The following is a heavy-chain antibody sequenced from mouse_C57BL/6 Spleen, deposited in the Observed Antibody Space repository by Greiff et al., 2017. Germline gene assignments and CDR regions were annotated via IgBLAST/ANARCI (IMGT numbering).Heavy chain of an antibody. CDR3: ARPHYGSSYVNDFDY. CDR2: IYPGSGNT. V-gene: IGHV1-66*01. Sequence: QVQLQQSGPELVKPGASVKISCKASGYSFTGYYINWVKQRPGQGLEWIGWIYPGSGNTKYNEKFKGKATLTADTSSSTAYMQLSSLTSVDSAVYYCARPHYGSSYVNDFDYWGQGTTLTVSS. D-gene: IGHD1-1*01. J-gene: IGHJ2*01. CDR1: GYSFTGYY.